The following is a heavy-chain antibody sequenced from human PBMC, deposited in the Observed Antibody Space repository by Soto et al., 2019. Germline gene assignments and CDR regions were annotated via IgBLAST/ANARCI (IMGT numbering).Heavy chain of an antibody. CDR2: INAGNGNT. CDR1: GYTFTSYA. Sequence: ASVKVSCKASGYTFTSYAMHWVRQAPDKGLSRWEWINAGNGNTKYSQKFQGRVTITRDTSASTAYMELSSLRSEETAVYYCARDSPPPYSYYYGMEVWGQGTTVTVSS. J-gene: IGHJ6*02. CDR3: ARDSPPPYSYYYGMEV. D-gene: IGHD2-15*01. V-gene: IGHV1-3*01.